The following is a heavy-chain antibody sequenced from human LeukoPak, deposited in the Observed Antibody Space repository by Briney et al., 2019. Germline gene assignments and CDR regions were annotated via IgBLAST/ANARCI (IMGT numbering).Heavy chain of an antibody. CDR1: GFTFSSYA. J-gene: IGHJ1*01. D-gene: IGHD6-19*01. CDR3: ARVSEDYSSGWYEEYFQY. Sequence: GGSLRLSCAASGFTFSSYAMSWVRQAPGKGLEWVAVIWYDGSKKSYADSVKGRFTTSRDNSKNTLNLQMTSLRAEDTAVYYCARVSEDYSSGWYEEYFQYWGQGTLVIVSS. CDR2: IWYDGSKK. V-gene: IGHV3-33*08.